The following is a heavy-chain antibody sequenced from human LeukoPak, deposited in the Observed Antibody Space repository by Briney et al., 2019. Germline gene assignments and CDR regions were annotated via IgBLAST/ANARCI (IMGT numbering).Heavy chain of an antibody. J-gene: IGHJ4*02. Sequence: GGSLRLSCTASGFSFSNHYMRWIRQAPGRGLEWVANINEDGSNKWHLGSVKGRFTVSRDNARNSLYLQMNSLRVEDTAVYYCTRVIVAVPGYFDYFDFWGQGVLVTVSS. CDR1: GFSFSNHY. V-gene: IGHV3-7*01. CDR2: INEDGSNK. CDR3: TRVIVAVPGYFDYFDF. D-gene: IGHD6-19*01.